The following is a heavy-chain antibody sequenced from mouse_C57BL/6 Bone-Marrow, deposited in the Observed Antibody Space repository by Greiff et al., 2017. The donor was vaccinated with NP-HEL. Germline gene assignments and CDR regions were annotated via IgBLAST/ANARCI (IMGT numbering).Heavy chain of an antibody. CDR3: ARNYYGSSYGNYYAMDY. CDR2: INPNNGGT. D-gene: IGHD1-1*01. Sequence: VQLKESGPELVKPGASVKIPCKASGYTFTDYNMDWVKQSHGKSLEWIGDINPNNGGTIYNQKFKGKATLTVDKSSSTAYMELRSLTSEDTAVYYCARNYYGSSYGNYYAMDYWGQGTSVTVSS. V-gene: IGHV1-18*01. J-gene: IGHJ4*01. CDR1: GYTFTDYN.